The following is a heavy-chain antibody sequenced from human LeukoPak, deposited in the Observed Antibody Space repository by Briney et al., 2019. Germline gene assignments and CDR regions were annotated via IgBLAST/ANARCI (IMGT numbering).Heavy chain of an antibody. V-gene: IGHV3-21*01. CDR1: GFTFSSYS. CDR3: ARDYAKTGYCSGTSCPDAFDF. Sequence: GSLRLSCAASGFTFSSYSMNWVRQAPGKGLEWVSSISSSSSYIYYADSVKGRFTISRDNAKNSLYLQMNSLRAEDTAVYYCARDYAKTGYCSGTSCPDAFDFWGQGTMVTVSS. J-gene: IGHJ3*01. D-gene: IGHD2-2*03. CDR2: ISSSSSYI.